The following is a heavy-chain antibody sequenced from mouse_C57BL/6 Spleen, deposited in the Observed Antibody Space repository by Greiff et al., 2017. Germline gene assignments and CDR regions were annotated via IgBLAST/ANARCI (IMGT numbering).Heavy chain of an antibody. CDR2: INPSSGYT. V-gene: IGHV1-7*01. J-gene: IGHJ1*03. D-gene: IGHD1-1*01. CDR1: GYTFTSYW. CDR3: ACNYYGGRYCYFWG. Sequence: QVQLQQSGADLVKPGASVKLSCKASGYTFTSYWMYWVNQSPEKGLEWIGYINPSSGYTKYNQKFKDTATLTVDKSSSTAYMQLSSLTYEDSAVYYCACNYYGGRYCYFWGGGTGITVT.